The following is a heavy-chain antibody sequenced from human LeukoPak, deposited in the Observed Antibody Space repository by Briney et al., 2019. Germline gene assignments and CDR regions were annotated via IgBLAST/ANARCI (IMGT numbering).Heavy chain of an antibody. CDR3: AKDPQSFDAFDI. CDR1: GFTFSSYS. Sequence: GGSLRLSCAASGFTFSSYSMNWVRLAPGKGLEWVSAISGSGGSTYYADSVKGRFTISRDNSKNTLYLQMNSLRAEDTAVYYCAKDPQSFDAFDIWGRGTMVTVSS. V-gene: IGHV3-23*01. J-gene: IGHJ3*02. CDR2: ISGSGGST.